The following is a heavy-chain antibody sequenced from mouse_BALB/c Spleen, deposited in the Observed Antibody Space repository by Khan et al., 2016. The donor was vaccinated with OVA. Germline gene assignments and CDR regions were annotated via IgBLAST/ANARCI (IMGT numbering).Heavy chain of an antibody. V-gene: IGHV5-17*02. CDR2: ISSGRSTI. CDR3: ARSGGNFHWYFDV. D-gene: IGHD2-1*01. CDR1: GFTFSSFG. J-gene: IGHJ1*01. Sequence: EVELVESGGGLVQPGGSRKLSCAASGFTFSSFGMHWVRQAPEKGLEWVAYISSGRSTIYYVDSVKGRFTISRDNPKNTLFLQMTSLRSEDTAMYYCARSGGNFHWYFDVWGEGTSVTVSS.